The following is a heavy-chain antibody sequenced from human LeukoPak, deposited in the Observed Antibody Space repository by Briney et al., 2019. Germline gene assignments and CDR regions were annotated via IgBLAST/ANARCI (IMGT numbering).Heavy chain of an antibody. CDR2: ISSSSVYI. Sequence: PGGSLRLSCAASGFTFSSSPMNWVRQAPGKGLEWISSISSSSVYIFYADSVKGRFTISRDNGKNSLYLQMNSLRAEDTAVYYCASHLPEAYCGGDCSYWGQGTLVTVSS. D-gene: IGHD2-21*02. V-gene: IGHV3-21*01. J-gene: IGHJ4*02. CDR1: GFTFSSSP. CDR3: ASHLPEAYCGGDCSY.